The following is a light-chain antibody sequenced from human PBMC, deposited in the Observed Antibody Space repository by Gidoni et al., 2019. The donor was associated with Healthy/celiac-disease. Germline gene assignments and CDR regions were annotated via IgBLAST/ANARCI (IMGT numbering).Light chain of an antibody. CDR3: MQALQTPSYT. CDR2: LGS. Sequence: DIVITQSPLSLPVTPGEPASISCRSSQSLLHSNGYNYLDWYLQKPGQSPQLLIYLGSNRAAGVPERCSGSGSGTDVTLKISRVEAEDVGVYYCMQALQTPSYTFGQGTKLEIK. J-gene: IGKJ2*01. CDR1: QSLLHSNGYNY. V-gene: IGKV2-28*01.